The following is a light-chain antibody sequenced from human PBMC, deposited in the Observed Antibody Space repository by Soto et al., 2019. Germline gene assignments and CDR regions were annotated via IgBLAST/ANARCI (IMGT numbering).Light chain of an antibody. CDR1: QSVSSN. Sequence: EIVMTQSPATLSVSPGERATLSCRASQSVSSNLAWYQPKPGQAPRLLIYGASTRATGITARFSGSGSGTEFTRTISSLQSEDFAAYYCHQYDNWPPLTFGGGTKVEIK. CDR2: GAS. CDR3: HQYDNWPPLT. J-gene: IGKJ4*01. V-gene: IGKV3-15*01.